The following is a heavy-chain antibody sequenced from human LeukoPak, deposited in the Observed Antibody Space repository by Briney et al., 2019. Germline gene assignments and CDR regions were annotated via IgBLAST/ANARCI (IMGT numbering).Heavy chain of an antibody. D-gene: IGHD7-27*01. CDR2: IYYSGST. CDR3: ARHLNWDFDY. Sequence: SETLSLTCTVSGGSITSSSYYWGWIRHPPGKGLEWSGSIYYSGSTYYNPSVKSRVTISVDTAKNQFSLRLMSVTAAATAVYYSARHLNWDFDYWGQGTLVTVSS. V-gene: IGHV4-39*01. J-gene: IGHJ4*02. CDR1: GGSITSSSYY.